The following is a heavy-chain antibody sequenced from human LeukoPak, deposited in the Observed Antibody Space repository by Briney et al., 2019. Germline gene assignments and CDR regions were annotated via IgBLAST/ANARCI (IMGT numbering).Heavy chain of an antibody. CDR1: GFTFSSYA. V-gene: IGHV3-23*01. Sequence: GGSLRLSCAASGFTFSSYAMSWVRQAPGEGLEWVSAISGSGGGTYYADSVKGRFTISRDNSKNTLYLQMNSLRAEDTAVYYCAKSGVALRFLEWARGLVWFDPWGQGTLVTVSS. CDR3: AKSGVALRFLEWARGLVWFDP. D-gene: IGHD3-3*01. CDR2: ISGSGGGT. J-gene: IGHJ5*02.